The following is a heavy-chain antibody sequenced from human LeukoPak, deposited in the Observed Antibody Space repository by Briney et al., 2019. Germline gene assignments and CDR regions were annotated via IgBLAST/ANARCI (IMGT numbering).Heavy chain of an antibody. D-gene: IGHD3-10*01. CDR2: ISGSGGST. CDR3: AGEYRGEYYFAY. V-gene: IGHV3-23*01. J-gene: IGHJ4*02. Sequence: GGSLILSCAASGFTFSSYAMSWVRQAPGKGLEWVSAISGSGGSTYYADSVKGRFTISRDNSKNTLYLQMNSLRAEDTAVYYCAGEYRGEYYFAYWGQGTLVTVSS. CDR1: GFTFSSYA.